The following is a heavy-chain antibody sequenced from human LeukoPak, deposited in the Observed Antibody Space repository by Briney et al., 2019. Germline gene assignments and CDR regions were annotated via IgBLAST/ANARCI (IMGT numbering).Heavy chain of an antibody. CDR2: ITGSGGNT. CDR3: AKTGQFDY. D-gene: IGHD7-27*01. V-gene: IGHV3-23*01. CDR1: GFTFSSYA. J-gene: IGHJ4*02. Sequence: SGGSLRLSCVASGFTFSSYAMSWVRQAPGKGLEWVSTITGSGGNTSYADPVKGRFAVSRDNSKNTLYLQMNSLRAEDTAVYYCAKTGQFDYWGQGTLVTVSS.